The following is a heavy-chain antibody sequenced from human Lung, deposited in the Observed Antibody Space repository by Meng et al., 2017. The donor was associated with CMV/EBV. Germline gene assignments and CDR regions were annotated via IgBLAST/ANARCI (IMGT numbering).Heavy chain of an antibody. D-gene: IGHD3-3*01. CDR3: VGGTLRFLEWFEGGWFDP. J-gene: IGHJ5*02. V-gene: IGHV5-51*01. CDR1: GYAFTTYW. CDR2: INPADSNT. Sequence: GGSLRLSCKTSGYAFTTYWVGWVRQKPGKGLEWMGIINPADSNTRYSPSFQGQVTISADKSTSTAYLQWSSLGASDTAMYYCVGGTLRFLEWFEGGWFDPWGQGTPVTVSS.